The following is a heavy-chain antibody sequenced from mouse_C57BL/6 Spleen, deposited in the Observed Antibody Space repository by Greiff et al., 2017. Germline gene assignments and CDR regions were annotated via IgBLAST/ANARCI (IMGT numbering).Heavy chain of an antibody. Sequence: QVQLQQSGAELVRPGASVTLSCKASGYTFTDYEMHWVKQTPVHGLEWIGAIDPETGGTAYNQKFKGKAILTADKSSSTAYMELRSLTAEDSAVYYCTKAQATLAMDYWGKGTSVTVSS. CDR2: IDPETGGT. V-gene: IGHV1-15*01. CDR1: GYTFTDYE. CDR3: TKAQATLAMDY. D-gene: IGHD3-2*02. J-gene: IGHJ4*01.